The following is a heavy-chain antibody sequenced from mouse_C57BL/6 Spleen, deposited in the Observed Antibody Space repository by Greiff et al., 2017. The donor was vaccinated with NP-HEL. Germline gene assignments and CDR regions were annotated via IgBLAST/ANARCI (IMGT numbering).Heavy chain of an antibody. CDR3: ARSTMITTAFAY. CDR1: GYAFSSYW. V-gene: IGHV1-80*01. D-gene: IGHD2-4*01. CDR2: IYPGDGDT. Sequence: VQLQQSGAELVKPGASVKISCKASGYAFSSYWMNWVKQKPGKGLEWIGQIYPGDGDTNYNGKFKGKATLTADKSSSTAYMQLSSLTSEDSAVYFCARSTMITTAFAYWGQGTLVTVSA. J-gene: IGHJ3*01.